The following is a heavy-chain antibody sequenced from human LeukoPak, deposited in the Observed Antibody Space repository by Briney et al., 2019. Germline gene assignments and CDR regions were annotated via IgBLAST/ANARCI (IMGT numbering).Heavy chain of an antibody. CDR2: IDYDGSEM. V-gene: IGHV3-7*03. J-gene: IGHJ4*02. CDR1: GFTFSSCW. CDR3: GLSEVTTGDCNS. D-gene: IGHD3-22*01. Sequence: AGGSLRLSCAASGFTFSSCWLSWVRRAPGKGLEWVANIDYDGSEMYFVDSVKGRFTISRDNAKNSVYLQMHSLRAEDTAVYYCGLSEVTTGDCNSWGQGTLVTVSS.